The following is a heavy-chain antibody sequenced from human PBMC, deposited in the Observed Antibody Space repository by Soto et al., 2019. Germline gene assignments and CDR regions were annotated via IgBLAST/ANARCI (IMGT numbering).Heavy chain of an antibody. D-gene: IGHD6-19*01. CDR2: IHAGNGNT. V-gene: IGHV1-3*01. CDR1: GYTFTSYA. Sequence: ASVKVSCTASGYTFTSYAIHWVRQAPGQRLEWLGWIHAGNGNTKYSQKSQGRVTISRDTSASTAYLDLSSLRSEDTAVYYCARANFGWSFDYWGQETLVTVSS. J-gene: IGHJ4*02. CDR3: ARANFGWSFDY.